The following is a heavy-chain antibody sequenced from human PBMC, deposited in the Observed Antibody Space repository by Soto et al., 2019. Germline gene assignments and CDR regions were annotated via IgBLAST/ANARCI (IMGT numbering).Heavy chain of an antibody. CDR2: IIPIFGTA. CDR1: GGTFSSYA. CDR3: ARESPVYGDYEATGIFEY. V-gene: IGHV1-69*06. D-gene: IGHD4-17*01. Sequence: SVKVSCKASGGTFSSYAISWVRQAPGQGLEWMGGIIPIFGTANYAQKFQGRVTITADKSTSTAYMELSSLRSEDTAVYYCARESPVYGDYEATGIFEYWGQGTLVTVSS. J-gene: IGHJ4*02.